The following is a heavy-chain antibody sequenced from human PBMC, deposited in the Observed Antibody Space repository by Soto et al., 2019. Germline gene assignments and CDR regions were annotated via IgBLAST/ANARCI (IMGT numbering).Heavy chain of an antibody. D-gene: IGHD3-3*01. CDR3: ARAGVVTALDY. CDR2: INSDGSST. J-gene: IGHJ4*02. V-gene: IGHV3-74*01. Sequence: GGALRLSCAASGFSFISTWIHWVLQAPWKGLVWVSRINSDGSSTSYADSVKGRFTISRDNAKNTLYLQMNSLRAEDTAVYYCARAGVVTALDYWGQGTLVTVSS. CDR1: GFSFISTW.